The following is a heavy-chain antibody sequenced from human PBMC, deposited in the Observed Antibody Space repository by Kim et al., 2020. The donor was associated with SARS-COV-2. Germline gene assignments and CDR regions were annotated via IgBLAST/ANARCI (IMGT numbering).Heavy chain of an antibody. Sequence: SQTLSLTCAISGDSVSINSVAWNWIRQSPSRGLEWLGRTFYSSRWYNDYAVSVKSRIIINPDTSKNQFSLQLNSVTPEDTAVYYCARGWLRSGFNSWGQGTLVTVSS. CDR3: ARGWLRSGFNS. D-gene: IGHD5-12*01. CDR2: TFYSSRWYN. CDR1: GDSVSINSVA. V-gene: IGHV6-1*01. J-gene: IGHJ5*01.